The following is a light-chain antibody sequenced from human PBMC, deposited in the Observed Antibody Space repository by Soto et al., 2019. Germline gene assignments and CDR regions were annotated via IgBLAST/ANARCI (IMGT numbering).Light chain of an antibody. CDR1: SGHSSYA. Sequence: QPVLTQSPSASAXLGASXKLXXTLSSGHSSYAIAWHQQQPEKGPRYLMKVNSDGSHSKGDGIPDRFSGSSSGAERYLTISSLQSEDEADYYYQTWGTGIQVFGGGTKLTVL. V-gene: IGLV4-69*01. CDR3: QTWGTGIQV. J-gene: IGLJ3*02. CDR2: VNSDGSH.